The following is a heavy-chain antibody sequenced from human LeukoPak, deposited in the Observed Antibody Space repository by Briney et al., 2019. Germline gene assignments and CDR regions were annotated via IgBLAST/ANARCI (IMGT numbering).Heavy chain of an antibody. V-gene: IGHV3-48*01. D-gene: IGHD3-10*01. J-gene: IGHJ6*03. CDR1: GFTFSSYS. CDR3: ARSVEAGYMDV. Sequence: GGSLRLSCAASGFTFSSYSMNWVRQAPGKGLEWVSYISSSSSTIYYADSVKGRFTISRDNAKNSLYLQMNSLSAEDTAVYYCARSVEAGYMDVWGKGTTVTISS. CDR2: ISSSSSTI.